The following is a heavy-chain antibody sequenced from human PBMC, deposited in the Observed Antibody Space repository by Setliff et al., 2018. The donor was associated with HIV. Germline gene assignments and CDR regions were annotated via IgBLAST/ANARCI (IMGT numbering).Heavy chain of an antibody. Sequence: PGESLKISCAASGFIFSNYRMNWVRQAPGKGLEWVSSISSSSTYTFYADSVKGRFTISRDNAKNSLYLQMNSLRAEDMALYYCVRDKWLVPDTFDIWGQGTMVTVSS. J-gene: IGHJ3*02. D-gene: IGHD6-19*01. CDR3: VRDKWLVPDTFDI. V-gene: IGHV3-21*04. CDR1: GFIFSNYR. CDR2: ISSSSTYT.